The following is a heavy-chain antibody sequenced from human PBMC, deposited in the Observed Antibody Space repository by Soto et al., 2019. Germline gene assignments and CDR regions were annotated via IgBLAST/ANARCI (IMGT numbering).Heavy chain of an antibody. CDR3: TRPGDNFDY. CDR2: IRSKAKNYAT. V-gene: IGHV3-73*01. Sequence: GGSLRLSCAASGFTFSSSTMHWVRQASGKGLEWLGRIRSKAKNYATAYAASVKGRFTISRDDSKNTTYLQMNSLKTEDTAVYYCTRPGDNFDYWGQGTLVTVSS. D-gene: IGHD2-21*02. J-gene: IGHJ4*02. CDR1: GFTFSSST.